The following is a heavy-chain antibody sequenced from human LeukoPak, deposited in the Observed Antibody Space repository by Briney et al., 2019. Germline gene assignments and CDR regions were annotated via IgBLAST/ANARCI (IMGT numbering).Heavy chain of an antibody. Sequence: HPGGSLRLSCSASGFTFSSYAMHWVRQAPGKGLEYVSAISSSGSSTYYADSVKGRFNISRDNSKNTLYLQMSSLRAEDTAVYYCVQSDKGDDYVWGSYRPIWFDYWGQGTLVTVSS. V-gene: IGHV3-64D*06. CDR2: ISSSGSST. CDR3: VQSDKGDDYVWGSYRPIWFDY. CDR1: GFTFSSYA. J-gene: IGHJ4*02. D-gene: IGHD3-16*02.